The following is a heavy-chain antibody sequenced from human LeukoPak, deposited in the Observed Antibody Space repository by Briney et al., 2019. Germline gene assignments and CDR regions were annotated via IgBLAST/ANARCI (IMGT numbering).Heavy chain of an antibody. D-gene: IGHD5-18*01. CDR2: IYYSGST. V-gene: IGHV4-59*01. CDR3: ARDRGYSYDAFDI. CDR1: GGSISSYY. J-gene: IGHJ3*02. Sequence: SETLSLTCTVSGGSISSYYWSWIRQPPGKGLEWLGYIYYSGSTNYNPSLKSRVTISVDTSKNQFSLKLSSVTAADTAVYYCARDRGYSYDAFDIWGQGTMVTVSS.